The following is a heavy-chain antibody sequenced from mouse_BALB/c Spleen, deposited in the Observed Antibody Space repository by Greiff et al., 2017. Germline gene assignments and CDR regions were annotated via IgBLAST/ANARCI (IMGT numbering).Heavy chain of an antibody. Sequence: QVQLQQSGAELAKPGASVKMSCKASGYTFTSYWMHWVKQRPGQGLEWIGYINPSTCYTEYNQKFKDKATLTADKSSSTAYMQLSSLTSEDSAVYYCATSTMITTEEDYWGQGTTLTVSS. J-gene: IGHJ2*01. V-gene: IGHV1-7*01. CDR1: GYTFTSYW. CDR3: ATSTMITTEEDY. CDR2: INPSTCYT. D-gene: IGHD2-4*01.